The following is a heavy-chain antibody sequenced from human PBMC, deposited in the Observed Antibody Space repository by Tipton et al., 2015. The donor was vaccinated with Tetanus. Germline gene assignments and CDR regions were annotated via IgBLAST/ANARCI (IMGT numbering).Heavy chain of an antibody. V-gene: IGHV3-21*01. Sequence: SLRLSCSASGFAFSNYKMNWVRQAPGKGLEWVASLSSRNSYIDYAESVRGRCTVSRDNAKNSLFLQMTSLRAEDTAIYYCATGVTLDYWGQGTLVTVSS. CDR2: LSSRNSYI. CDR1: GFAFSNYK. J-gene: IGHJ4*02. CDR3: ATGVTLDY.